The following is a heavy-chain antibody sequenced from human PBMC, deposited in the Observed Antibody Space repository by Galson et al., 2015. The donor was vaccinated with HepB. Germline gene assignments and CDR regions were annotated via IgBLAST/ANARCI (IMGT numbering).Heavy chain of an antibody. D-gene: IGHD1-26*01. Sequence: SLRLSCAASGFTFSSYAMSWVRQAPGKGLEWVSGLSGSDGTTYYADSVKGRFTISRDNSKNTLYLQMNSLTAEDTALYYCARGQSASHYSGCDYWGQGTPVTVS. CDR1: GFTFSSYA. CDR3: ARGQSASHYSGCDY. V-gene: IGHV3-23*01. CDR2: LSGSDGTT. J-gene: IGHJ4*02.